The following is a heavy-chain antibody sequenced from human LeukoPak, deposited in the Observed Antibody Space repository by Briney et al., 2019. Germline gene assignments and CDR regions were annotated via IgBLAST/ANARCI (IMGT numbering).Heavy chain of an antibody. D-gene: IGHD3-10*01. CDR2: IYYSGST. CDR3: ARDARVQKWFGELLKTTTYYFDY. Sequence: PSETLSLTCTVSGGSISSSSYYWGWIRQPPGKGLEWFGSIYYSGSTYYNPSLKSRVSISVDTSRNQFSLKLSSVTAADTAVYYCARDARVQKWFGELLKTTTYYFDYWGQGTLVTVSS. CDR1: GGSISSSSYY. V-gene: IGHV4-39*07. J-gene: IGHJ4*02.